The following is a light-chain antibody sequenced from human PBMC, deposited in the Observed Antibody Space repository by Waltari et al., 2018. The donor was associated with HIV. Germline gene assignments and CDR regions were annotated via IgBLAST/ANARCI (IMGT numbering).Light chain of an antibody. CDR1: QSVSSY. J-gene: IGKJ4*01. CDR3: HPRVPSPPLT. Sequence: EIVLTQSPATLSLSPGERATLSCRASQSVSSYLAWYQQKPGQAPRLLIYDASNRATGIPARFSGSGSGTDFTLTISSLEPEDFAVYYCHPRVPSPPLTFGGGTKVEIK. V-gene: IGKV3-11*01. CDR2: DAS.